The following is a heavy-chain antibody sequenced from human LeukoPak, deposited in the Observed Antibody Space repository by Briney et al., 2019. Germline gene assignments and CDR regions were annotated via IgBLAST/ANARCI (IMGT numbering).Heavy chain of an antibody. Sequence: PGGSLRLSCAASGFIFSNNDMHWVRQAPGKGLEWVAVMSYDGSNKYYADSLKGRFTISRDNSKNTVFLQMNSLRGEDTAVYYCAKGHSNGYYYFDSWGQGTLVTVSS. CDR2: MSYDGSNK. CDR3: AKGHSNGYYYFDS. V-gene: IGHV3-30*18. CDR1: GFIFSNND. D-gene: IGHD5-24*01. J-gene: IGHJ4*02.